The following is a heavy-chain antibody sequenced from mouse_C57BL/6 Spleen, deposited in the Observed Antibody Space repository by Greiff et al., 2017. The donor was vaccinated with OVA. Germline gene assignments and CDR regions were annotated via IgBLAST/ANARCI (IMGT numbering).Heavy chain of an antibody. J-gene: IGHJ4*01. V-gene: IGHV1-26*01. CDR2: INPNNGGT. CDR1: GYTFTDYY. CDR3: APTVTDYAMDY. Sequence: VQLQQSGPELVKPGASVKISCKASGYTFTDYYMNWVKQSHGKSLEWIGDINPNNGGTSYNQKFKGKATLTVDKSSSTAYMELRSLTSEDSAVYYCAPTVTDYAMDYWGQGTSVTVSS. D-gene: IGHD4-1*02.